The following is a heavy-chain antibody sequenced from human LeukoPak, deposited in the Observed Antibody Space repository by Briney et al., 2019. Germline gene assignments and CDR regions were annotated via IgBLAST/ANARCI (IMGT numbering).Heavy chain of an antibody. V-gene: IGHV5-51*01. J-gene: IGHJ4*02. CDR2: IYPGDSDT. D-gene: IGHD5-18*01. Sequence: GESLKISCKGSGYNFSAYWIGWVRQMPGKGLEWMGIIYPGDSDTRYSPSFQGQVTISADKSISTAYLQWSSLKASDTAIYYCARRSKGYSYGYDFDYWGQGTLVTVSS. CDR1: GYNFSAYW. CDR3: ARRSKGYSYGYDFDY.